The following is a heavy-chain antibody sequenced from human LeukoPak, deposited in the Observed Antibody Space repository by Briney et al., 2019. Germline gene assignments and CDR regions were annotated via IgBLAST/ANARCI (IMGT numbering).Heavy chain of an antibody. J-gene: IGHJ4*02. CDR2: LTNSGGSGGVT. D-gene: IGHD3-22*01. CDR1: GFTFSTYA. V-gene: IGHV3-23*01. CDR3: AKAMSTDHYDSRGFYRVDFDS. Sequence: SGGSLRLSCAASGFTFSTYAMGWVRQAPGKGLEWVSALTNSGGSGGVTYYADSVKGRFIISRDNSKSTLYLQLSSLRAEDTAAYYCAKAMSTDHYDSRGFYRVDFDSWGQGTLVTVSS.